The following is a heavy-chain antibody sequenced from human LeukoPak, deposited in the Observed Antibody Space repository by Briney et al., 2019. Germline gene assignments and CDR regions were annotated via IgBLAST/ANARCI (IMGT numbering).Heavy chain of an antibody. CDR3: ARIEGITAPENY. CDR1: GFTFSSYR. D-gene: IGHD6-13*01. CDR2: IKQDGSEK. Sequence: PGGSLRLSCAASGFTFSSYRMSWARQAPGKGLEWVANIKQDGSEKYYVDSVKGRFTISRDNAKNSLYLQMNSLRAEDTAVYYCARIEGITAPENYWGQGTLVTVSS. V-gene: IGHV3-7*01. J-gene: IGHJ4*02.